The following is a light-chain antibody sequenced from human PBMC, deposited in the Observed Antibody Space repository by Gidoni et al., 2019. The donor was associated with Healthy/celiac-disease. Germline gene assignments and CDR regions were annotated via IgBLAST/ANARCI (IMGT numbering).Light chain of an antibody. J-gene: IGLJ2*01. CDR1: SSNIGAGYD. V-gene: IGLV1-40*01. Sequence: QSVLTQPPSVSGAPGQGVNISCTGSSSNIGAGYDVHWYQQLPGTAPKLLIYGNSNRPSGVPDRFSGSKSGTSASLAITGLQAEDEADYYCQSYDSSLSGGVFGGGTKLTV. CDR2: GNS. CDR3: QSYDSSLSGGV.